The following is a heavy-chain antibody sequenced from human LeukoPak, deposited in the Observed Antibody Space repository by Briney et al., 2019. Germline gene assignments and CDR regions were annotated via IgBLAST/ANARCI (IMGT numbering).Heavy chain of an antibody. CDR3: ARGDFDY. V-gene: IGHV3-53*01. Sequence: GGSLRLSCAASGFTLSSNYMSWVRQAPGKGLEWVSVIYTGGSTFYTDSVKGLFTISRDNSKNTLYLQMNSLRAEDTAVYYCARGDFDYWGQGTLVTVSS. J-gene: IGHJ4*02. CDR2: IYTGGST. CDR1: GFTLSSNY.